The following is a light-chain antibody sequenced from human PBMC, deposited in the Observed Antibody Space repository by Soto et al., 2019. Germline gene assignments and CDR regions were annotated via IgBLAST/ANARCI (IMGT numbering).Light chain of an antibody. Sequence: DIQLTQSPSSLSATVGDRVTITCQASQDIRKYLNWYQQKPGKAPKLLIYDASNRETGVPSRFSGSGSGTDFSLSIDSLQPEDIATYYCQQYDHPPYTCGQGTTLEIK. CDR1: QDIRKY. CDR3: QQYDHPPYT. J-gene: IGKJ2*01. CDR2: DAS. V-gene: IGKV1-33*01.